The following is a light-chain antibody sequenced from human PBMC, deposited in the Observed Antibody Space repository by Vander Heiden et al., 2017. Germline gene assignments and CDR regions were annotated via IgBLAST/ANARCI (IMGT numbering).Light chain of an antibody. CDR1: QSISTS. CDR3: HQYNDYPYT. CDR2: KAS. J-gene: IGKJ2*01. Sequence: RVTISCRASQSISTSLAWYQQKPGKAPKLVIYKASSLETGVPSTFSGSGSGTEFTLTISSLQPDEFASYYCHQYNDYPYTFGQGTKLEIK. V-gene: IGKV1-5*03.